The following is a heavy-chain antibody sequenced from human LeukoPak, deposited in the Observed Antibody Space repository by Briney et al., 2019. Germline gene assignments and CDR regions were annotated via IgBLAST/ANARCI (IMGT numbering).Heavy chain of an antibody. J-gene: IGHJ6*03. V-gene: IGHV1-69*06. Sequence: SVKVSCKAPGYTFTNLDINWVRQAPGQGLEWMGGIIPIFGTANYAQKFQGRVTITADKSTSTAYMELSSLRSEDTAVYCCARSGLDYYDSSGYDARYYYYMDVWGKGTTVTVSS. CDR1: GYTFTNLD. CDR2: IIPIFGTA. D-gene: IGHD3-22*01. CDR3: ARSGLDYYDSSGYDARYYYYMDV.